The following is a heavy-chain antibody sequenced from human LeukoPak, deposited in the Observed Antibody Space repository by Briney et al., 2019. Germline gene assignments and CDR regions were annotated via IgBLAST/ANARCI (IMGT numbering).Heavy chain of an antibody. CDR1: GGSFSGYY. CDR3: ARDLRDGYNSVWFDP. CDR2: INHSGST. V-gene: IGHV4-34*01. Sequence: TSETLSLTCAVYGGSFSGYYWSWIRQPPGKGLEWIGEINHSGSTNYNPSLKSRVTISVDTSKNQFSLKLSSVTAADTAVYYCARDLRDGYNSVWFDPWGQGTLVTVSS. D-gene: IGHD5-24*01. J-gene: IGHJ5*02.